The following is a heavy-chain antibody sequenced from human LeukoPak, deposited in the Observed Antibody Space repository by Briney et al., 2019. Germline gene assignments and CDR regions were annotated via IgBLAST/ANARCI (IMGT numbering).Heavy chain of an antibody. CDR1: GFTFSNYW. CDR2: INSDGSSI. V-gene: IGHV3-74*01. Sequence: GGSLRLSCAASGFTFSNYWMHWVRQAPGKGLVWVSRINSDGSSISYADSVKGRFTISRDNAKNTLYLQMNSLRAEDTAVYYCARDPTTVTYYFDYWGQGTLVTVSS. J-gene: IGHJ4*01. CDR3: ARDPTTVTYYFDY. D-gene: IGHD4-17*01.